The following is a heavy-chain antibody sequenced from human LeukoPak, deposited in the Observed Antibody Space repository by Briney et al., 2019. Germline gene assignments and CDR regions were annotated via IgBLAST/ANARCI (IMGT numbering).Heavy chain of an antibody. D-gene: IGHD3-22*01. CDR3: ARGGYYYDSSGYSDY. J-gene: IGHJ4*02. Sequence: ASVKVSCKASGYTFTGYYMHWVRQAPGQGLEWMGRINPNSGGTNYAQKFQGRVTMTRDTSISTAYMELSRLRSDDTAVYYSARGGYYYDSSGYSDYWGQGTLVTVSS. V-gene: IGHV1-2*06. CDR2: INPNSGGT. CDR1: GYTFTGYY.